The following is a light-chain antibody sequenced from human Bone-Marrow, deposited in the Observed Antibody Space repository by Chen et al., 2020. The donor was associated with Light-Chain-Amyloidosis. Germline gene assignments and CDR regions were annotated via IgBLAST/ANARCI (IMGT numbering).Light chain of an antibody. J-gene: IGKJ2*01. Sequence: DIQMTQSPSSLSASVGDRDTITCRTSQTIYNYLTWYQHRPGKAPKLLIYAASTLQPGVPSTFSGTGSGTEFTLSISSLQSEDFATYFCQQTYTIPPNTFGQGTKVEVK. CDR1: QTIYNY. CDR3: QQTYTIPPNT. CDR2: AAS. V-gene: IGKV1-39*01.